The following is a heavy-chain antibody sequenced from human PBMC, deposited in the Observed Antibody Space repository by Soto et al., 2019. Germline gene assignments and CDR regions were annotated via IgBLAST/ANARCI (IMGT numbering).Heavy chain of an antibody. CDR2: INWEDDK. V-gene: IGHV2-70*20. CDR3: VRGEVPSTMVMYFDY. Sequence: SGPTLVNPTQTLTLTCSFSGFSLTTLGMSVSWVRQPPEKALEWLALINWEDDKYYSPSLKTRLTISKDTSKNRVLLTMTNLDPVDTATYYCVRGEVPSTMVMYFDYWGQGTLVTVSS. J-gene: IGHJ4*02. D-gene: IGHD3-10*01. CDR1: GFSLTTLGMS.